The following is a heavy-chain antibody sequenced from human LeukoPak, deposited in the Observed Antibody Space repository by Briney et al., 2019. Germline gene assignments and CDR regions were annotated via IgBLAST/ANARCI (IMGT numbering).Heavy chain of an antibody. CDR3: ARDGLARDYYDSSGYYPDFDY. Sequence: GGSLRLSCAVSGFTFSSSEMNWVRQAPGKGLEWVSYISSSGSTIYYADSVKGRFTISRDNAKNSLYLQMNSLRAEDTAVYYCARDGLARDYYDSSGYYPDFDYWGQGTLVTVSS. CDR1: GFTFSSSE. J-gene: IGHJ4*02. V-gene: IGHV3-48*03. CDR2: ISSSGSTI. D-gene: IGHD3-22*01.